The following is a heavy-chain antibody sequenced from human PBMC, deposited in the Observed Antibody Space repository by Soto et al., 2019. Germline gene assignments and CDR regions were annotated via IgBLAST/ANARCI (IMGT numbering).Heavy chain of an antibody. CDR2: IYYSGST. D-gene: IGHD3-3*01. Sequence: SETLSLTCTVSGGSISSYYWSWIRQPPGKGLEWIGYIYYSGSTNYNPSLKSRVTISVDTSKNQFSLKLSSVTAADTAVYYCARDSGYYDFWSGYGPSHYYYYYGMDVWGQGTTVTVS. CDR1: GGSISSYY. V-gene: IGHV4-59*01. CDR3: ARDSGYYDFWSGYGPSHYYYYYGMDV. J-gene: IGHJ6*02.